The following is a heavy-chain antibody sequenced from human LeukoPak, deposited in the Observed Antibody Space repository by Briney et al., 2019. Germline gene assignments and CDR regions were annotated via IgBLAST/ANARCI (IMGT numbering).Heavy chain of an antibody. V-gene: IGHV3-53*01. CDR2: IYSGGNT. J-gene: IGHJ4*02. D-gene: IGHD3-10*01. CDR3: ARDFRARRYGSGSYSVY. Sequence: AGGALRLSCAASGFTVRCNYMSWVRRARGKGLEWVSVIYSGGNTYYADSVKGRFTISRDNSKHTLYLQMNSLRDEDTAVYYCARDFRARRYGSGSYSVYWGEGTLVTVST. CDR1: GFTVRCNY.